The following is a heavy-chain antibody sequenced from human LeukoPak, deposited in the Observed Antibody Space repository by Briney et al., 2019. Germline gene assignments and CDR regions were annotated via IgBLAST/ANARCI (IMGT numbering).Heavy chain of an antibody. Sequence: PGGSLRLSCAASGFPFRSYWMSWVRQAPGKGLEWVANINQDGSEKYYVDSVKGRFTISRDNAKNSLYLQMNSLRADDTAMYYCARDGGPFDSWGQGTLVTVPS. D-gene: IGHD2-15*01. CDR1: GFPFRSYW. V-gene: IGHV3-7*03. J-gene: IGHJ4*02. CDR3: ARDGGPFDS. CDR2: INQDGSEK.